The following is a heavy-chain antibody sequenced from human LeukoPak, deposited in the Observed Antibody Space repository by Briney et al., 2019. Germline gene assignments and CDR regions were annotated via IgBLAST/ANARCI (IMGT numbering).Heavy chain of an antibody. V-gene: IGHV1-24*01. J-gene: IGHJ4*02. Sequence: ASVKVSCKVSGYTLTELSMHWVRQAPGKGLEWMGGFDPEDGETIYAQKFQGRVTMTEDTSTDTAYMELSSLRSEDTAVYYCATFPANGGSGSYYAYDHWGQGTLVTVSS. CDR3: ATFPANGGSGSYYAYDH. CDR2: FDPEDGET. D-gene: IGHD3-10*01. CDR1: GYTLTELS.